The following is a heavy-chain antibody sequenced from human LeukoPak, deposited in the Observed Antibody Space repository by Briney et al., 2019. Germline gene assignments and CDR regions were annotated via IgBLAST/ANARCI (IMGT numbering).Heavy chain of an antibody. Sequence: VGSLRLSCAASGFTFSNYAMNWVRQAPGKGLGWVSTISGVGDGTYYADSVKGPFTMSRDNSKNTVYLQKNSLRVEATAIYYCAKRADGCSGVSCYYYYMDVGGKGTTVTVS. V-gene: IGHV3-23*01. J-gene: IGHJ6*03. D-gene: IGHD2-15*01. CDR2: ISGVGDGT. CDR3: AKRADGCSGVSCYYYYMDV. CDR1: GFTFSNYA.